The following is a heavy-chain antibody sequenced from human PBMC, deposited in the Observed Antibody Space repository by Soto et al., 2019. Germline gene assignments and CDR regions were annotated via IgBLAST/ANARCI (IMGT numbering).Heavy chain of an antibody. Sequence: VQLQESGPGLVKPSETLSLTCTVSGGSITYYYWSWIRQPPGKGLEWIGYMYYSGSASYNPSLKGRVTVSVDASKNQFSLKLTAVTAADTAVYYCVRGVRGIVIHHFDLWGQGTTVTVSS. J-gene: IGHJ3*01. CDR3: VRGVRGIVIHHFDL. CDR2: MYYSGSA. CDR1: GGSITYYY. D-gene: IGHD3-10*01. V-gene: IGHV4-59*08.